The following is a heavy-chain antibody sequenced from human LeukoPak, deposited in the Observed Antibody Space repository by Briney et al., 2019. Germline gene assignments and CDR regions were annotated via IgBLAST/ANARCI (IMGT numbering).Heavy chain of an antibody. CDR3: ARVYSMVTAKSPIDY. V-gene: IGHV1-18*01. CDR1: GYTFTSYG. CDR2: ISAYNGNT. Sequence: ASVKVSCKASGYTFTSYGISWVRQAPGQGLEWMGWISAYNGNTNYAQKLQGRVTITTDTSPSTAYMELRSLRSDDTAVYYCARVYSMVTAKSPIDYWGQGTLVTVSS. D-gene: IGHD2-21*02. J-gene: IGHJ4*02.